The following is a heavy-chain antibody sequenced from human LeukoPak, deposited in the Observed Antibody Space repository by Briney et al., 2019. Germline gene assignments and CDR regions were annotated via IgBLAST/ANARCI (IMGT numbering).Heavy chain of an antibody. CDR3: ARDSYDFWSGYYYYYYYMDV. D-gene: IGHD3-3*01. Sequence: ASVKVSCKASGYTFTSYDINWVRQATGQGLEWMGWMNPNSGNTGYAQKFQGRVTMTRNTSISTAYMELSSLRSEDTAVYYCARDSYDFWSGYYYYYYYMDVWGKGTTVTVSS. V-gene: IGHV1-8*01. CDR1: GYTFTSYD. J-gene: IGHJ6*03. CDR2: MNPNSGNT.